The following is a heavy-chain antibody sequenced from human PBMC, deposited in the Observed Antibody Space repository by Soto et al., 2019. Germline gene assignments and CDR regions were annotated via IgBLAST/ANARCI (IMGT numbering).Heavy chain of an antibody. CDR2: SIPIQGRA. Sequence: QVQLVQSGAEVRKPGSSVKVSCEASGGSFISYIFTWVRQAAGQGLEWMGRSIPIQGRADYALKFRDRVTITADRSTQTVYMELRSLRPEDTALYYCAKSLVFVDHAYMDVWGKGTTVTVSS. CDR1: GGSFISYI. CDR3: AKSLVFVDHAYMDV. V-gene: IGHV1-69*02. D-gene: IGHD2-21*01. J-gene: IGHJ6*03.